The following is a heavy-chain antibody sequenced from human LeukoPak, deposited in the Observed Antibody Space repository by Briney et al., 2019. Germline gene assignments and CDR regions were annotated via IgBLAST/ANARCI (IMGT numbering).Heavy chain of an antibody. CDR2: IYSGGST. CDR1: GFTFSSYA. Sequence: GGSLRLSCAASGFTFSSYAMSWIRQAPGKGLEWVSLIYSGGSTSYADSVKGRFTISRDNSKNTLYLQMNNLRGEDTAVYYCKGLRATVTSPFDYWGQGTLVTVS. CDR3: KGLRATVTSPFDY. V-gene: IGHV3-66*04. D-gene: IGHD4-17*01. J-gene: IGHJ4*02.